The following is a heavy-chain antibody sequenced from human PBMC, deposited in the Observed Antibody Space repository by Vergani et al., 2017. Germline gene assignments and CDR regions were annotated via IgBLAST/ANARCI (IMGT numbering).Heavy chain of an antibody. CDR1: GSTVSGNY. CDR2: IYSGDET. Sequence: EVQLLESGGDLVQPGGSLRLSCAASGSTVSGNYMTCVRQAPGKGVEWVSHIYSGDETYYADPVKGRVTISRDTYKNTLHLQINHLRVEDTAVYYCARGNYYGSGTYVDPWGQGTMVTVSS. J-gene: IGHJ5*02. V-gene: IGHV3-66*02. CDR3: ARGNYYGSGTYVDP. D-gene: IGHD3-10*01.